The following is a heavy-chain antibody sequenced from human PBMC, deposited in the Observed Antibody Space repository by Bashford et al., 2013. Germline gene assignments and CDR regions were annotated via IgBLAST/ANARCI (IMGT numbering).Heavy chain of an antibody. Sequence: SETLSLTCTVSGGSISSGGYYWSWDPPAPREGPGVDWVHLLQWEHLLQPVPQESSYHISTAYMELSRLRSDDTAVYYCARPSGDYYHFDYWGQGALVTVSS. V-gene: IGHV4-31*03. D-gene: IGHD3-22*01. J-gene: IGHJ4*02. CDR2: LLQWEH. CDR1: GGSISSGGYY. CDR3: ARPSGDYYHFDY.